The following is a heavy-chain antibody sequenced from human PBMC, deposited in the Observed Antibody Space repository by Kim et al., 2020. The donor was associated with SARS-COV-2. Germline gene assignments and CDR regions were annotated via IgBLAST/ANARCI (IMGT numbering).Heavy chain of an antibody. CDR1: GFTFSNFW. CDR3: ARGRVRGTYSDY. V-gene: IGHV3-7*01. J-gene: IGHJ4*02. CDR2: IKEDGSEK. Sequence: GGSLRLSCAASGFTFSNFWMSWVRQAPGKGLEWMANIKEDGSEKYYVDSVKGRFTISRDNAKRSLFLQMNSLRAEDTAVYFCARGRVRGTYSDYWGQGT. D-gene: IGHD3-16*01.